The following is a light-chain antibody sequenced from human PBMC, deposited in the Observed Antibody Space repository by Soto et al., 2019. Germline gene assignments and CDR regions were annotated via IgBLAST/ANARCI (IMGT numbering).Light chain of an antibody. CDR1: ERLTGN. J-gene: IGKJ5*01. Sequence: EIVMTQSPATLSLSPGERATLSCRASERLTGNLAWYQHRPGQAPRLLIYEVSTRATYIPARFSGRGSRTEFTLTISSLQAEDSAVFYCQQYGSSITFGQGTRLEIK. CDR3: QQYGSSIT. CDR2: EVS. V-gene: IGKV3-15*01.